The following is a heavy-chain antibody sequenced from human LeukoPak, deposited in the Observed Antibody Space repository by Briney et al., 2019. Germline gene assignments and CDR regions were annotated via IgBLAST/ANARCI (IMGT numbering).Heavy chain of an antibody. V-gene: IGHV3-7*03. D-gene: IGHD2-15*01. CDR2: INQDGNEK. CDR1: GGSISSSSYY. J-gene: IGHJ4*02. Sequence: PSETLYLTCTVSGGSISSSSYYWGWIRQPPGKGLEWVANINQDGNEKYYVDSVKGRFTISRDNDRNSLYLQMNSLRAEDTAVYYCVREDRSCYYYWGQGTLVTVSS. CDR3: VREDRSCYYY.